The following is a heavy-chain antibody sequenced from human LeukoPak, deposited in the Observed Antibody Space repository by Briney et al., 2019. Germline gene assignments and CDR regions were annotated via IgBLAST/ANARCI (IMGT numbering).Heavy chain of an antibody. D-gene: IGHD3-10*01. CDR3: ARGAAHYGSGSYYSPTAYYFDY. CDR1: GYTFTGYY. Sequence: ASVKVSCKASGYTFTGYYMHWVRQAPGQGLEWMGRINPNSGGTNYAQKFLGRVTMTRDTSISTAYMELSRLRSDDTAVYYCARGAAHYGSGSYYSPTAYYFDYWGQGTLVTVSS. V-gene: IGHV1-2*06. CDR2: INPNSGGT. J-gene: IGHJ4*02.